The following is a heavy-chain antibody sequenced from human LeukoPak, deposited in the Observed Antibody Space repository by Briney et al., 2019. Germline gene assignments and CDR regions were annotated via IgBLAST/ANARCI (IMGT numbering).Heavy chain of an antibody. CDR2: INPSGGST. Sequence: ASVKVSCKASGYTFTSYYIHWVRQAPGQGLEWMGIINPSGGSTNYAQKFQGRVTMTRDTSTSTVYMELSSLRSEDSAVYYCAKDLSRFLGIAAAGPSFDYWGQGTLVTVSS. D-gene: IGHD6-13*01. V-gene: IGHV1-46*01. CDR3: AKDLSRFLGIAAAGPSFDY. J-gene: IGHJ4*02. CDR1: GYTFTSYY.